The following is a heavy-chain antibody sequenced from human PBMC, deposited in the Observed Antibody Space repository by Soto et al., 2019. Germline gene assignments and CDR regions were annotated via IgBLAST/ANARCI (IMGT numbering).Heavy chain of an antibody. Sequence: GGSLRLSCAASGFTFSSYGMHWVRQAPGKGLEWVAVIWYDGSNKYYADSVKGRFTISRDNSKNTLYLQMNSLRAEDTAVYYCARDQRTGYSNLGEFFWGQGTLVTVSS. J-gene: IGHJ4*02. CDR2: IWYDGSNK. CDR1: GFTFSSYG. D-gene: IGHD3-16*01. V-gene: IGHV3-33*01. CDR3: ARDQRTGYSNLGEFF.